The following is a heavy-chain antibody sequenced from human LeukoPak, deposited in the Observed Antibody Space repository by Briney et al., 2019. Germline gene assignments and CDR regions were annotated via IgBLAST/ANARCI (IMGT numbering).Heavy chain of an antibody. CDR3: ARKVLRYFDWLLLDWFDP. D-gene: IGHD3-9*01. V-gene: IGHV4-34*01. CDR2: INHSGST. J-gene: IGHJ5*02. CDR1: GGSFSGYY. Sequence: SGTLSLTCAVYGGSFSGYYWSWIRQPPGKGLEWIGEINHSGSTNYNPSLKSRVTISVDTSKNQFSLKLSSVTAADTAVYYCARKVLRYFDWLLLDWFDPWGQGTLVTVSS.